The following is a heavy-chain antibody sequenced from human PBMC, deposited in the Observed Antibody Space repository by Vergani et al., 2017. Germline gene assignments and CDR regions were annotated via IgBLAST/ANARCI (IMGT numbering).Heavy chain of an antibody. CDR3: ARAPSVGATRGRPPNAFDI. CDR2: IYYSGST. D-gene: IGHD1-26*01. CDR1: GCSISSYY. Sequence: QVQLQESGPGLVKPSETLSLTCTVSGCSISSYYLSLIRQPPGKRLEWLWYIYYSGSTNYNPSLQSRVTISVETSKNQFSLKLSSVTAADTAVYYCARAPSVGATRGRPPNAFDIWGQGTMVTVSS. V-gene: IGHV4-59*01. J-gene: IGHJ3*02.